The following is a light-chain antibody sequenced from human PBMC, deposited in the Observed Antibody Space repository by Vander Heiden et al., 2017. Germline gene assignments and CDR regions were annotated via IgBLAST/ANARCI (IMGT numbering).Light chain of an antibody. J-gene: IGKJ1*01. Sequence: DIVMTQSPLSLTVTPGEPACISCRSSQSLLHSNGYNYLDWYLQNPGQAPQLLIYLGAKRAAVVPDRLSGRGEGTDVTLKISRGETEDVGGYYCMQPLQNAHWTFGQGTKVEIK. CDR2: LGA. V-gene: IGKV2-28*01. CDR3: MQPLQNAHWT. CDR1: QSLLHSNGYNY.